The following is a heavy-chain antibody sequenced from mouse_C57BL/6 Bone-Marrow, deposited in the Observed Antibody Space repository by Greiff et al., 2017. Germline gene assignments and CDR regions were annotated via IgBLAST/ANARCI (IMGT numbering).Heavy chain of an antibody. CDR2: IDPNSGGT. D-gene: IGHD1-1*01. J-gene: IGHJ1*03. Sequence: QVQLQQPGAELVKPGASVKLSCKASGYTFTSYWMHWVKQRPGRGLEWIGRIDPNSGGTKYNEKFKSKATLTVDKPSITAYMQLSSLTSEDSAVXYCARWGEYYGSSPTPYFDVWGTGTTVTVSS. CDR1: GYTFTSYW. V-gene: IGHV1-72*01. CDR3: ARWGEYYGSSPTPYFDV.